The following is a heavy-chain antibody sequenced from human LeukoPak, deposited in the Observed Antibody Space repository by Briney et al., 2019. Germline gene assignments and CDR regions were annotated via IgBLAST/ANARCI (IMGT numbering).Heavy chain of an antibody. CDR3: ARGYEVGATYAFDY. V-gene: IGHV1-2*02. CDR1: GYTFTGYY. CDR2: INPNSGGT. D-gene: IGHD1-26*01. J-gene: IGHJ4*02. Sequence: ASVKVSCKASGYTFTGYYMHWVRQAPGQGLEWMGWINPNSGGTNYAQKFQGRVTMTRDTSISTAYMELSRLRSDDTAVYYCARGYEVGATYAFDYWGQGTLVTVSS.